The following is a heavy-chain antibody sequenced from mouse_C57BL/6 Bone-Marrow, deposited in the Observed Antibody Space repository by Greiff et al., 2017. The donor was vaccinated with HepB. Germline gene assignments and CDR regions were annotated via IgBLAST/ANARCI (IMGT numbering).Heavy chain of an antibody. D-gene: IGHD1-1*01. CDR2: IGPGSGST. J-gene: IGHJ4*01. CDR1: GYTFTDYY. V-gene: IGHV1-77*01. Sequence: QVQLQQSGAELVKPGASVKISCKASGYTFTDYYINWVKQRPGQGLEWIGKIGPGSGSTYYNEKFKGKATLTADKSSSTAYMQLSSLTSEDSAVYFCANYYGSSLYYAMDYWGQGTSVTVSS. CDR3: ANYYGSSLYYAMDY.